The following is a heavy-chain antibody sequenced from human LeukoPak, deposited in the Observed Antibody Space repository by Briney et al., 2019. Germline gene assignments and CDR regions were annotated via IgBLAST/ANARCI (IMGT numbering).Heavy chain of an antibody. CDR2: INHSGST. V-gene: IGHV4-34*01. CDR1: GGSFSGYY. D-gene: IGHD5-24*01. CDR3: AADQMATIPVY. J-gene: IGHJ4*02. Sequence: PSETLSLTCAVYGGSFSGYYWSWIRQPPGKGLEWIGEINHSGSTNYNPSLKSRVTISVDTSKNQFSLKLSSVTAADTAVYYCAADQMATIPVYWGQGTLVTVSS.